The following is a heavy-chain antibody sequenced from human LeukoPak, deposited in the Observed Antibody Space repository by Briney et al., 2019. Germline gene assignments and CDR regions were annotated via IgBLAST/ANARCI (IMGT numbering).Heavy chain of an antibody. J-gene: IGHJ4*02. D-gene: IGHD1-26*01. CDR1: GFTFSNAW. Sequence: GGSLRLSCAASGFTFSNAWMSWVRQAPGKGLEWVGRIKSKTDGGTTDYAAPVKGRFTISRDDSKNTLYLKMNSLKTEDTAVYYCTSDSGSYQFDYWGQGTLVTVSS. CDR2: IKSKTDGGTT. V-gene: IGHV3-15*01. CDR3: TSDSGSYQFDY.